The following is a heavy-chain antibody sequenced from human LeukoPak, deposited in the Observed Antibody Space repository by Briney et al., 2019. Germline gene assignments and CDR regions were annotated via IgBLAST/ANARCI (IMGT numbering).Heavy chain of an antibody. CDR3: ARRAGIAAAGTPYYYYYMDV. D-gene: IGHD6-13*01. Sequence: SETLSLTCTVSGGSISSYYWSWIRQPPGKGLEWIGYIYYSGSTNYNPSLKSRVTISVDTSKNQFSLKLSSVTAADTAVYYCARRAGIAAAGTPYYYYYMDVWGKGTTVTVSS. V-gene: IGHV4-59*01. J-gene: IGHJ6*03. CDR2: IYYSGST. CDR1: GGSISSYY.